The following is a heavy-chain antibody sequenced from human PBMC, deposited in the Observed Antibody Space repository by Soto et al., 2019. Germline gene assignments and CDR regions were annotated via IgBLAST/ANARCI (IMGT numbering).Heavy chain of an antibody. D-gene: IGHD6-13*01. J-gene: IGHJ6*02. CDR2: IYYSGST. CDR1: GGSISSGDYY. Sequence: SETLSLTCSVSGGSISSGDYYWSWIRQPPGKGLEWIGYIYYSGSTYYNPSLRSRVTISVDTSKNQFSLKLSSVTAADTAVYYCARAAAAGPHYYYGMDVWGQGTTVTVSS. V-gene: IGHV4-30-4*01. CDR3: ARAAAAGPHYYYGMDV.